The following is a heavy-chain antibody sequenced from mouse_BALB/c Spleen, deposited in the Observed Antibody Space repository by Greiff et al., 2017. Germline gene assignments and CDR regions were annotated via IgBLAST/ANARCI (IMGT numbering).Heavy chain of an antibody. CDR3: TREYGNYEDYFDY. J-gene: IGHJ2*01. D-gene: IGHD2-10*02. CDR2: IYPSDSYT. CDR1: GYTFTSYW. V-gene: IGHV1-69*02. Sequence: QVQLQQPGAELVRPGASVKLSCKASGYTFTSYWINWVKQRPGQGLEWIGNIYPSDSYTNYNQKFKDKATLTVDKSSSTAYMQLSSPTSEDSAVYYCTREYGNYEDYFDYWGQGTTLTVSS.